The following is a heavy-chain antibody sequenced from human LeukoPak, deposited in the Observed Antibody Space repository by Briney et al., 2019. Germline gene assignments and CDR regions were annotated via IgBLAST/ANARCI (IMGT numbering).Heavy chain of an antibody. CDR2: IYYSGST. Sequence: SETLSLTCTASGCSISSSSYYWVWIRQPPGKGLEWIGSIYYSGSTYYNPSLKSRVTIPVDTSKNQFSLKLSSLTAADTAVYYCVRHTYYYGSGSYYPDYWGQGTLVTVSS. D-gene: IGHD3-10*01. J-gene: IGHJ4*02. CDR1: GCSISSSSYY. CDR3: VRHTYYYGSGSYYPDY. V-gene: IGHV4-39*01.